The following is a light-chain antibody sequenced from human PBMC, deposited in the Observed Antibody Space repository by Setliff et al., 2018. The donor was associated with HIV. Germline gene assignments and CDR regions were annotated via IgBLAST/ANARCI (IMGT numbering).Light chain of an antibody. V-gene: IGLV2-23*01. J-gene: IGLJ1*01. CDR1: SGDVGRYNL. CDR2: QAS. CDR3: CSNTGSNTYV. Sequence: ALPQPASVSGSPGQSITISCTGTSGDVGRYNLVSWYQQQPGKPPKLMIYQASKRPSGVSNRFSGSKSGNTASLTISGLQAEDEADYYCCSNTGSNTYVFGTGTKVTV.